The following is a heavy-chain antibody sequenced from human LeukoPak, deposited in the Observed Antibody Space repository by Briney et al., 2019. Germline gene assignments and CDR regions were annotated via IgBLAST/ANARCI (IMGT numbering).Heavy chain of an antibody. CDR2: IWSDGSDK. J-gene: IGHJ1*01. D-gene: IGHD4-11*01. V-gene: IGHV3-33*06. CDR1: GFTFSHYG. CDR3: AKDAQRGFDYSNSLQN. Sequence: GGSLRLSCAASGFTFSHYGMHWVRQTPGAGLEWVAVIWSDGSDKYYAKSVKGRFTISRDNSKNSLFLQMNSLRAEDTAVYYCAKDAQRGFDYSNSLQNWGQGILVTVSA.